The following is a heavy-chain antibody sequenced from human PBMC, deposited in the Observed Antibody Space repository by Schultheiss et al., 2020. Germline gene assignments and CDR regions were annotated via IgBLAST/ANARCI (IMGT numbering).Heavy chain of an antibody. CDR3: AKDTGWLRHFDY. CDR2: ISGNGGTT. Sequence: GGSLRLSCAASGLTFSSYAMSWVRQAPGKGLEWVSAISGNGGTTYYADSVKGRFTISRDNSKNTLYLQMNSLRAEDTAVYYCAKDTGWLRHFDYWGQGTLVTGSS. V-gene: IGHV3-23*01. D-gene: IGHD5-12*01. CDR1: GLTFSSYA. J-gene: IGHJ4*02.